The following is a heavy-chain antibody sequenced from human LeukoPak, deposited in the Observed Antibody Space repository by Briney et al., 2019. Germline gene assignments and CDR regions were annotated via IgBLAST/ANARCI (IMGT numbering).Heavy chain of an antibody. D-gene: IGHD2-2*01. CDR1: GGSISSSSYY. Sequence: SATLSLTCTVSGGSISSSSYYWGWIRQPPGKGLEWIGSIYYSGSTYYNPSLKSRVTISVDTSKNQFSLKLSSVTAADTAVYYCATYIVVVPAASIRFDPWGQGTLVTVSS. V-gene: IGHV4-39*01. CDR2: IYYSGST. J-gene: IGHJ5*02. CDR3: ATYIVVVPAASIRFDP.